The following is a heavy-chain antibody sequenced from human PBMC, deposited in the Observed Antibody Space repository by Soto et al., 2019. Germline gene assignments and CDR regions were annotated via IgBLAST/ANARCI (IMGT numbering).Heavy chain of an antibody. CDR2: ISYDGSNK. J-gene: IGHJ4*02. CDR1: GFTFSSYG. V-gene: IGHV3-30*18. D-gene: IGHD3-16*01. Sequence: QVQLVESGGGVVQPGRSLRLSCAASGFTFSSYGMHWVRQAPGKGLEWVAVISYDGSNKYYADSVKGRFTISRDNSNNTLYLQMNSLSAEDTAVYYCAKDLGDGGDSWGPGTLVTVSS. CDR3: AKDLGDGGDS.